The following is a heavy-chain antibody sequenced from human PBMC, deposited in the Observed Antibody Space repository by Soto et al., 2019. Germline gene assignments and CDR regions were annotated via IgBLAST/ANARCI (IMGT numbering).Heavy chain of an antibody. D-gene: IGHD5-12*01. CDR3: ARGAIVATPLKFDY. CDR2: IYYSGST. J-gene: IGHJ4*02. CDR1: GGSISSGGYY. V-gene: IGHV4-31*03. Sequence: SETLSLTCTVSGGSISSGGYYWSWIRQHPGKGLEWIGYIYYSGSTYYNPSLKNRFTISVDTSKNQFSLKLSSVTAADTAVYYCARGAIVATPLKFDYWGQGTLVTVS.